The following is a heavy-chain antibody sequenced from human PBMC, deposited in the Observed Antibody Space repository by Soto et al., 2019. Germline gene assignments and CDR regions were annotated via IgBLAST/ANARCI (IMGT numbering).Heavy chain of an antibody. CDR3: AKDLPYDFWSGYYYGDPTDYGMDV. V-gene: IGHV3-30*18. CDR2: ISYDGSNK. Sequence: QVQLVESGGGVVQPGRSLRLSCAASGFTFSSYGMHWVRQAPGKGLEWVAVISYDGSNKYYADSVKGRFTISRDNSKNPLYLQMNSLRAEDTAVYYCAKDLPYDFWSGYYYGDPTDYGMDVWGQGTTVTVSS. D-gene: IGHD3-3*01. CDR1: GFTFSSYG. J-gene: IGHJ6*02.